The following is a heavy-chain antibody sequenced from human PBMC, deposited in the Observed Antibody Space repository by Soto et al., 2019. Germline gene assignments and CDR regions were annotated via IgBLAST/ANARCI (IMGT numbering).Heavy chain of an antibody. D-gene: IGHD1-26*01. Sequence: GGALILSCEASVFISRNHAMSWFRQGPVRGLEWVSIISYSGVSAYYSDSVKGRFTISRDNSKNTLYLQMVGLRAEDTAVYFCAKESSKIVGFNDGPDAWGQGTMVTVSS. CDR2: ISYSGVSA. CDR1: VFISRNHA. J-gene: IGHJ3*01. CDR3: AKESSKIVGFNDGPDA. V-gene: IGHV3-23*01.